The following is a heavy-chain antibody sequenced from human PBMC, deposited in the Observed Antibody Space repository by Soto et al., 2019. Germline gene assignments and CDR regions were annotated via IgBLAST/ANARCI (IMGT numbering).Heavy chain of an antibody. Sequence: ASVKVSCKASGYIFSDYYMQWVRQAPGQGLEWMGWMNPKSGGTYFAQKFQGRVTLTRDTSISTAYMEVNRPTSDDTAVYYCTREKIEYSDGLDDAFDIWGQGTRVTVSS. CDR2: MNPKSGGT. CDR1: GYIFSDYY. D-gene: IGHD5-12*01. CDR3: TREKIEYSDGLDDAFDI. V-gene: IGHV1-2*02. J-gene: IGHJ3*02.